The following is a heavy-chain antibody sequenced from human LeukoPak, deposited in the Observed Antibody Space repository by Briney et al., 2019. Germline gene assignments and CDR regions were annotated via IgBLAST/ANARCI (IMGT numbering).Heavy chain of an antibody. CDR1: GFTFTNDF. J-gene: IGHJ4*02. D-gene: IGHD3/OR15-3a*01. CDR2: MRVDGTDI. V-gene: IGHV3-7*04. CDR3: ARGRGWTYDS. Sequence: GGSLRLSCAASGFTFTNDFMTWVRQAPGKGLEWVANMRVDGTDIHYVDSVKGRFTVSSDNARNSLCLQMNTLRAEDTAVYYCARGRGWTYDSWGRGTLVTVSS.